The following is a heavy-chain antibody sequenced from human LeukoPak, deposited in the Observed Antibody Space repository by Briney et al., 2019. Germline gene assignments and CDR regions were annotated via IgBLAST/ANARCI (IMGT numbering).Heavy chain of an antibody. D-gene: IGHD2-21*01. CDR2: IKSKTDDGTT. Sequence: GGSLRLSCAASGFTFSNAWMNWVRQAPGKGLEWVGRIKSKTDDGTTDYAAPVKGRFIISRDDSKNTLYLQMRSLKIEDTAVYYCTSGFPGSSYGMDVWGQGTTVTVSS. CDR3: TSGFPGSSYGMDV. CDR1: GFTFSNAW. V-gene: IGHV3-15*07. J-gene: IGHJ6*02.